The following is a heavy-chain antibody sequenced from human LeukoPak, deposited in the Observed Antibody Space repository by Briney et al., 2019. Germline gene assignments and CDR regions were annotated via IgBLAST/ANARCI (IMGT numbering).Heavy chain of an antibody. V-gene: IGHV4-4*07. CDR1: GGSISSYY. D-gene: IGHD2-21*01. Sequence: SETLSLTCTVSGGSISSYYWSWIRQPAGKGLEWIGRIYTSGSTNYNPSLKSRVTMSVDTSKNQFSLKLSSVTAADTAVYYCARDQKFCGGDCYSTEYYFDYWGQGTLVTVSS. CDR2: IYTSGST. J-gene: IGHJ4*02. CDR3: ARDQKFCGGDCYSTEYYFDY.